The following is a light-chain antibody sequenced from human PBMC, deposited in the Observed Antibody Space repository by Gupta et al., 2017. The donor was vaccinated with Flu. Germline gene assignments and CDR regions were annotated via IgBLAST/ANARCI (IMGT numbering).Light chain of an antibody. CDR1: EGLVYSDGNTY. CDR2: EVS. J-gene: IGKJ1*01. CDR3: MQGSRWPWT. Sequence: DVVMTQSRLSLPVTLGQPASISCRSTEGLVYSDGNTYVHWFHVRPGQTPRRLIYEVSYRESGVPDRFSGSGSGTYFTLKISRVEAEDVGVYYCMQGSRWPWTFGQGTKVEIK. V-gene: IGKV2-30*01.